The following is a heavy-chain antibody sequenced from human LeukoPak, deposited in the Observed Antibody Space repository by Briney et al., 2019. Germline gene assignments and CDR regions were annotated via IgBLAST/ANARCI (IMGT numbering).Heavy chain of an antibody. V-gene: IGHV3-72*01. CDR1: GFTFSNAW. J-gene: IGHJ3*02. CDR3: ARSPWPRDAFDI. Sequence: GGSLRLSCAASGFTFSNAWMNWVRQAPGKGLEWVGRTRNKANSYTTEYAASVKGRFTISRDDSKNSLYLQMNSLKTEDTAVYYCARSPWPRDAFDIWGQGTMVTVSS. CDR2: TRNKANSYTT.